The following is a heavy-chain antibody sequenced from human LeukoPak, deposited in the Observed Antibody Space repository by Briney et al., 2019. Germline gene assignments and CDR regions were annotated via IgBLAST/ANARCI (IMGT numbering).Heavy chain of an antibody. V-gene: IGHV1-2*06. D-gene: IGHD6-13*01. CDR3: ARESPGLQLVKDLNWFDP. CDR1: GYTFTGYY. CDR2: INPNSGGT. Sequence: ASVKVSCKASGYTFTGYYMHWVRQAPGQGLEWMGRINPNSGGTNYAQKFQGRVTITADESTSTAYMELSSLRSEDTAVYYCARESPGLQLVKDLNWFDPWGQGTLVTVSS. J-gene: IGHJ5*02.